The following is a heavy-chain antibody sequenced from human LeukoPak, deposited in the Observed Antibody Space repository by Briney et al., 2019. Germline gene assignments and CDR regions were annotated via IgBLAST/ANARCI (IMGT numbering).Heavy chain of an antibody. CDR2: NSGSGDAT. CDR1: GFTFSSYA. CDR3: AKSQEDDSSRYYYSNFDY. Sequence: GGSLRLSCAASGFTFSSYAMSWVRQAPGKGLEWVSANSGSGDATYYADSVKGRFIISRDKSKNTLYLQMNSLRLEDTALYYWAKSQEDDSSRYYYSNFDYWGQGTLVTVSS. D-gene: IGHD3-22*01. V-gene: IGHV3-23*01. J-gene: IGHJ4*02.